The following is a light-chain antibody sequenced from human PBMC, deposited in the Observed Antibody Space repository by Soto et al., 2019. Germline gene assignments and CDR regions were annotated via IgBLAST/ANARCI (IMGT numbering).Light chain of an antibody. CDR1: QSVSSSF. V-gene: IGKV3-20*01. CDR2: GAS. Sequence: ENVLTQSPGTLYLSPGERATLSCRASQSVSSSFLAWLQQKPGQAPRLIIYGASSRGSGIPDRFSGSGSGTDFTLTISRLEPEDFGVYYCQQYGSSPYTFGQGTKLEIK. CDR3: QQYGSSPYT. J-gene: IGKJ2*01.